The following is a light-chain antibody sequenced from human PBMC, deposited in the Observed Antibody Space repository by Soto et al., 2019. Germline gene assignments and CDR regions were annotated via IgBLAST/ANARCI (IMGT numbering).Light chain of an antibody. CDR1: QSLSSSS. J-gene: IGKJ2*01. Sequence: EIVLTQSPGTLSLSTGERATLSCRARQSLSSSSLAWYQQKPGQAPRLLIHAASSRATGIPDRFSASGSGTDFTLTISRLEPEDFAIYYCQHYGSSALYTFGQGTKLEIK. CDR2: AAS. V-gene: IGKV3-20*01. CDR3: QHYGSSALYT.